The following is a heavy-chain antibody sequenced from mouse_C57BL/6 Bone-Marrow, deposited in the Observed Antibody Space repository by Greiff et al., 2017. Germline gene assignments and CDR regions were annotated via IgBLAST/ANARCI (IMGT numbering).Heavy chain of an antibody. CDR1: GFTFSNYW. CDR3: TGGVGSSHY. D-gene: IGHD3-2*02. V-gene: IGHV6-3*01. CDR2: IRLKSDNYAT. Sequence: EVHLVESGGGLVQPGGSMKLSCVASGFTFSNYWMNWVRQSPEKGLEWVAQIRLKSDNYATHYAESVKGRFTISRDDSKSSVYLQMNNLRAEDTGIYYCTGGVGSSHYWGQGTTLTVSS. J-gene: IGHJ2*01.